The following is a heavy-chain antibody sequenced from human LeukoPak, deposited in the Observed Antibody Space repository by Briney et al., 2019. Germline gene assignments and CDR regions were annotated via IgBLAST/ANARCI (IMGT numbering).Heavy chain of an antibody. Sequence: PSETLSLTCAVYGGSFSGYYWSWIRQPPGKGLEWIGEINHSGSTNYNPSLKSRVTISVDTSKNQFSLKLSSVTAADTAVYYCARVPYYDFWSGYSSESAYFDYWGQGTLVTVSS. CDR1: GGSFSGYY. V-gene: IGHV4-34*01. CDR2: INHSGST. J-gene: IGHJ4*02. CDR3: ARVPYYDFWSGYSSESAYFDY. D-gene: IGHD3-3*01.